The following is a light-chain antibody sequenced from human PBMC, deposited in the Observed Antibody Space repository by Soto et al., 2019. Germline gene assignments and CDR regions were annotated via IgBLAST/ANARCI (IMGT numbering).Light chain of an antibody. CDR3: QQYRTYS. Sequence: DIQMTQSPSTLSASVGDRVTITCRASQSITNWLAWYRQKPGKAPKLLVYDASSLESGVPSRFSGSGSGTEFTLTISSLQPSDFATYYCQQYRTYSFGQGTKVDIK. CDR1: QSITNW. CDR2: DAS. V-gene: IGKV1-5*01. J-gene: IGKJ1*01.